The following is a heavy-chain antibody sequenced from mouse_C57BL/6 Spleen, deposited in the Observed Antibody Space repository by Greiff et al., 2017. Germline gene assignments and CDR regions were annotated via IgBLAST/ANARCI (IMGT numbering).Heavy chain of an antibody. D-gene: IGHD1-2*01. CDR3: ARRSYNGVRNMSFDY. CDR1: GYAFTNYL. V-gene: IGHV1-54*01. Sequence: QVQLQQPGAELVRPGASVKVSCKASGYAFTNYLIEWVKQRPGQGLEWIGVINPGSGGTNYNEKFKGKATLTVYKSSSTAYMQLSRLTSEDSAVYLCARRSYNGVRNMSFDYWGQGTTVTVSS. J-gene: IGHJ4*01. CDR2: INPGSGGT.